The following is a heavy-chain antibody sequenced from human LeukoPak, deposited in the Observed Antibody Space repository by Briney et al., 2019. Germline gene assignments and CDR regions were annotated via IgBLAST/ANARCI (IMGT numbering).Heavy chain of an antibody. D-gene: IGHD2/OR15-2a*01. Sequence: SETLSLTCTVSGGSISSYYWSWIRQPPGKGLEWIGYIYYSGSTYYNPSLKSRVSITIDTSKNQFSLRLSSVTAADTAVYYCARHLRQRASLLFGMDVWGQGTTVTVSS. CDR3: ARHLRQRASLLFGMDV. J-gene: IGHJ6*02. CDR2: IYYSGST. V-gene: IGHV4-59*08. CDR1: GGSISSYY.